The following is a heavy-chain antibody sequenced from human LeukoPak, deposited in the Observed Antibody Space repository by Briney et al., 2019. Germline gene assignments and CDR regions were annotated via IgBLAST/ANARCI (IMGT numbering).Heavy chain of an antibody. J-gene: IGHJ4*02. CDR3: AKSRGLFLPMSRYFDS. CDR1: GFTFSSYA. Sequence: GGSLRLSCAASGFTFSSYAMHWVRQAPGKGLEWVAVISYDGSNKYYADSVKGRFTISRDNSKNTLYLQINSLRAEDTAVYYCAKSRGLFLPMSRYFDSWGQGTLVTVSS. V-gene: IGHV3-30*04. CDR2: ISYDGSNK. D-gene: IGHD3-10*01.